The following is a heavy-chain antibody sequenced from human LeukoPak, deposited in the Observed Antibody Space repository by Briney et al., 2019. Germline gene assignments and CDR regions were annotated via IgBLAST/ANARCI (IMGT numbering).Heavy chain of an antibody. V-gene: IGHV4-34*01. Sequence: SETLSLTCAVYGGPFSGYYWSWIRQPPGKGLEWIGEINHSGSTNYNPSLKSRVTISVDTSKNQFSLKLSSVTAADTAVYYCARGEGYSYGYFFYWGQGTLVTVSS. D-gene: IGHD5-18*01. CDR3: ARGEGYSYGYFFY. J-gene: IGHJ4*02. CDR2: INHSGST. CDR1: GGPFSGYY.